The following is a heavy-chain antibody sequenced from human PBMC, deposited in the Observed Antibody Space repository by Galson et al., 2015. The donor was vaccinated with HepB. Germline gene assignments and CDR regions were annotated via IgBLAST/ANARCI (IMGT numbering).Heavy chain of an antibody. CDR1: GFTFSSYA. V-gene: IGHV3-30-3*01. J-gene: IGHJ3*02. CDR3: AREGQWLDHAFDI. CDR2: ISYDGSNK. D-gene: IGHD6-19*01. Sequence: SLRLSCAASGFTFSSYAMHWVRQAPGKGLEWVAVISYDGSNKYYADSVKGRFTISRDNSKNTLYLQMNSLRAEDTAVYYCAREGQWLDHAFDIWGQGTMVTVSS.